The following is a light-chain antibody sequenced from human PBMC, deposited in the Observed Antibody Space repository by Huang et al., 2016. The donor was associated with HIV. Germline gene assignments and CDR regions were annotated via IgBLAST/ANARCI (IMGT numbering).Light chain of an antibody. J-gene: IGKJ4*01. CDR1: LSVSTN. CDR2: GAS. Sequence: ERVMTQSPATVSLSPGERATLSCSASLSVSTNLAWYQQRPGQAPRLLIYGASTKANGIPARFSGCGSGAEFTLTISRLQSEDFAVYYCQQYDNWPLTFGGGTKVQIK. CDR3: QQYDNWPLT. V-gene: IGKV3-15*01.